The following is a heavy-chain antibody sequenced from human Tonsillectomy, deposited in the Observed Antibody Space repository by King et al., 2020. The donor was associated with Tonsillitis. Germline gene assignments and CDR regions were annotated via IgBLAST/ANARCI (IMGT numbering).Heavy chain of an antibody. CDR2: IWYDGSNK. Sequence: VQRVESGGGVVQPGRSLRLSCAASGFTFSSYGMHWVRQAPGKGLEWVAGIWYDGSNKYYADSVKGRFTISRDNSKNTLYLQMKSLRAEDTAVYYCARWHKDYYGSGPFDYWGQGTLVTVSS. D-gene: IGHD3-10*01. V-gene: IGHV3-33*08. CDR3: ARWHKDYYGSGPFDY. J-gene: IGHJ4*02. CDR1: GFTFSSYG.